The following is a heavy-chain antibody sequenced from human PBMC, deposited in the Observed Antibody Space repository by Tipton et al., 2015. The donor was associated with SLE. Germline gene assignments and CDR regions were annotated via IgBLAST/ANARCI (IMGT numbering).Heavy chain of an antibody. J-gene: IGHJ5*02. Sequence: SLRLSCAASGFTFRTHSMNWVRQAPGKGLEWVSSISSSGTDIHYADSVSGRFTISRDNADNSLSLQMNSLRVEDTAVYFCAGDDYASGITWGQGTLVTVSS. CDR3: AGDDYASGIT. CDR2: ISSSGTDI. D-gene: IGHD3-10*01. CDR1: GFTFRTHS. V-gene: IGHV3-21*03.